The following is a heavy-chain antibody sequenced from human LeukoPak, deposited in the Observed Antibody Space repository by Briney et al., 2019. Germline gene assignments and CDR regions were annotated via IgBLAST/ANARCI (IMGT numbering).Heavy chain of an antibody. CDR2: FDPEDGET. J-gene: IGHJ6*04. CDR3: ARGVSSNYFHFSIGYVDV. Sequence: ASVKVSCKVSGYTLTELSTHWVRQAPGKGLEWMGGFDPEDGETIYAQKFQGRVTMTEDTSTDTAYMELSSLRSEDTAVYYRARGVSSNYFHFSIGYVDVWGKGTTVTVSS. D-gene: IGHD4-11*01. CDR1: GYTLTELS. V-gene: IGHV1-24*01.